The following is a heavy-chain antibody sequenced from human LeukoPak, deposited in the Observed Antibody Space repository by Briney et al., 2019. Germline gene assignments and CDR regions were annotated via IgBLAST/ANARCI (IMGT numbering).Heavy chain of an antibody. V-gene: IGHV3-23*01. CDR3: AKDLEWLFPPSYYFDY. Sequence: GGSLRLSCAASGFTFSSYAMSWVRQAPGKGLEWVSAISGSGGSTYYADSVKGRFTISRDNSKNTLYLQMNSLRAEVTAVYYCAKDLEWLFPPSYYFDYWGQGTLVTVSS. D-gene: IGHD3-3*01. CDR2: ISGSGGST. J-gene: IGHJ4*02. CDR1: GFTFSSYA.